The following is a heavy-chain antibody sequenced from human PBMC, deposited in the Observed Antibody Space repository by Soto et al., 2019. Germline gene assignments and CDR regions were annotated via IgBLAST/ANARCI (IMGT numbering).Heavy chain of an antibody. CDR3: ARDRGSGHDYYYYGMDV. CDR2: ISYDGSNK. J-gene: IGHJ6*02. Sequence: PGGSLRLSCGAYGFTFSGYAMHWVRQAPGKGLEWVAVISYDGSNKYYADSVKGRFTISRDNSKNTLYLQMNSLRAEDTAVYYCARDRGSGHDYYYYGMDVWGQGTTVTVS. CDR1: GFTFSGYA. V-gene: IGHV3-30-3*01. D-gene: IGHD6-19*01.